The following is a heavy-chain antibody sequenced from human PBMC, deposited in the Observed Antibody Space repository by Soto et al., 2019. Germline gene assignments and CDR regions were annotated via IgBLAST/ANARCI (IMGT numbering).Heavy chain of an antibody. CDR1: GGSISTYY. V-gene: IGHV4-59*01. CDR2: ISYSGST. D-gene: IGHD4-17*01. Sequence: SETLSLTCTVSGGSISTYYWSWIRQPPGKGLEWIGYISYSGSTNYNPSLKSRLTISVDTSKNQFSLKLSSVTAADTTVYYCARDAMTTVIPYYYYYGMDVWGQGTTVTVSS. J-gene: IGHJ6*02. CDR3: ARDAMTTVIPYYYYYGMDV.